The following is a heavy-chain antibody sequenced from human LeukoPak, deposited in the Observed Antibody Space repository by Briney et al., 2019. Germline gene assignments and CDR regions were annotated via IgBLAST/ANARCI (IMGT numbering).Heavy chain of an antibody. Sequence: PGRSLRLSCAASGFTFSSYSMHWVRQAPGKGPEFVSVIGGGGVTTFYADSVKDRFTISRDNSKNTLYLDMGSLRAEDMAVYYCAREGGGSGLWYYDLWGRGTLVTVSS. CDR3: AREGGGSGLWYYDL. J-gene: IGHJ2*01. V-gene: IGHV3-64*02. D-gene: IGHD1-26*01. CDR1: GFTFSSYS. CDR2: IGGGGVTT.